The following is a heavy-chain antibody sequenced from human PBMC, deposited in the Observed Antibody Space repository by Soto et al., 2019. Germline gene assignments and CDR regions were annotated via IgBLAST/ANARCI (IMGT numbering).Heavy chain of an antibody. CDR3: ARGHYGMDV. CDR1: GFNLCNHW. V-gene: IGHV3-7*01. J-gene: IGHJ6*02. CDR2: INLGGSEK. Sequence: GGALRLSCVASGFNLCNHWLAWIRQVPGKGLEWVANINLGGSEKYYVGSVEGRFTISRDNAKNSLFLQMNSLRAEDTAVYYCARGHYGMDVWGQGTTVTVSS.